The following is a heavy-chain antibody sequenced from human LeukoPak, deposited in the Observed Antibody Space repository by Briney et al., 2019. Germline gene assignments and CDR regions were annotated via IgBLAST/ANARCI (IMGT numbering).Heavy chain of an antibody. Sequence: ASVKVSCKASGYTFTNYDITWVRQAPGQGLEWMGWINPNSGGTNYAQKFQGRVTMTRDTSISTAYMELSRLRSDDTAVYYCARGGITMVRGVISPFGYWGQGTLVTVSS. V-gene: IGHV1-2*02. J-gene: IGHJ4*02. CDR2: INPNSGGT. D-gene: IGHD3-10*01. CDR1: GYTFTNYD. CDR3: ARGGITMVRGVISPFGY.